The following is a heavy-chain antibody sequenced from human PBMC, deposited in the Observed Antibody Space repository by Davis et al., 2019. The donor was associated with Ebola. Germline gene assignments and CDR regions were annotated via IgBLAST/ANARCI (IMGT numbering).Heavy chain of an antibody. D-gene: IGHD4-17*01. V-gene: IGHV4-34*01. J-gene: IGHJ4*02. Sequence: MPSETLSLTCAVYGGSFSGNYWNWIRQPPGKGLEWIGEINHSGSTNYNPSLKSRVTMSADTSKNQFSLKLSSVTAADTAVYYCARGMTTFDYWGQGTLVTVSS. CDR3: ARGMTTFDY. CDR1: GGSFSGNY. CDR2: INHSGST.